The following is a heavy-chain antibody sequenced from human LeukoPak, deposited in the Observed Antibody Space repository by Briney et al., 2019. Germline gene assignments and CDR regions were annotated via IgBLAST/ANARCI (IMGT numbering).Heavy chain of an antibody. Sequence: GGSLRLSCAASGFTFSGSAMHWVRQASGKGLEWVGRIRSKANSYATAYAASVRGRFTISRDDSKNTAYLQMNSLKTEDTAVYYCTRQGDIVVVPAASPYGMDVWGQGTTVTVSS. CDR1: GFTFSGSA. J-gene: IGHJ6*02. V-gene: IGHV3-73*01. D-gene: IGHD2-2*01. CDR2: IRSKANSYAT. CDR3: TRQGDIVVVPAASPYGMDV.